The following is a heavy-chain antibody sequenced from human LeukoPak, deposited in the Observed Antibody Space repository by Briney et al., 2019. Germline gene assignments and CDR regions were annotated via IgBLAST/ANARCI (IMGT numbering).Heavy chain of an antibody. CDR3: ARDGAEGDNSAFDM. Sequence: GSLSLCCTASGIKISYNHMDWVRQAQGKGLEWVGRTRDKARGYATEYAASVKGRFTISRDDSKTLVYLQMNSLRTEDTAVYFCARDGAEGDNSAFDMWGQGTVVTVSS. J-gene: IGHJ3*02. CDR2: TRDKARGYAT. CDR1: GIKISYNH. V-gene: IGHV3-72*01. D-gene: IGHD3-22*01.